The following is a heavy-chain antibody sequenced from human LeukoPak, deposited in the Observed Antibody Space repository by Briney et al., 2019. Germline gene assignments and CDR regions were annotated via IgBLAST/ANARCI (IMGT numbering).Heavy chain of an antibody. Sequence: GGSLRLSCAASGFTVSSSYMSWVRQAPGKGLEWVSVIYSGGSTYYADSVKGRFTISRDNSKNTLYPQMNSLRAEDTAVYYCAREGSSGWYSGGFDYWGQGTLVTVSS. D-gene: IGHD6-19*01. V-gene: IGHV3-66*01. CDR1: GFTVSSSY. CDR3: AREGSSGWYSGGFDY. J-gene: IGHJ4*02. CDR2: IYSGGST.